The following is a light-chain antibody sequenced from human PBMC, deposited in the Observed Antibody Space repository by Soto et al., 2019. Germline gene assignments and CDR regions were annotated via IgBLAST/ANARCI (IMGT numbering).Light chain of an antibody. V-gene: IGKV3-20*01. CDR3: QQYGISPGT. Sequence: EIVLTQSPGTLSLSPGERATLSCRASQSVSSSYLAWYQQKPGQAPSLPSYGASSRATGIPDRFSGSGSGTDFTLTSSRLEPEDFAVYYCQQYGISPGTFGQGTKVEIK. J-gene: IGKJ1*01. CDR2: GAS. CDR1: QSVSSSY.